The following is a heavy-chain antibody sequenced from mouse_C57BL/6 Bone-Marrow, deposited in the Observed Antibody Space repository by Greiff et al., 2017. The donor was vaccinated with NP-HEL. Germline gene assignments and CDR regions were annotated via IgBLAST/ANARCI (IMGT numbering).Heavy chain of an antibody. Sequence: QVQLKQPGAELVKPGASVKMSCKASGYTFTSYWITWVKQRPGQGLEWIGDIYPGSGSTNYNEKFKSKATLTVDTSSSTAYMQLSSLTSEDSAVYYCARKAYYYASYYFDYWGQGTTLTVSS. D-gene: IGHD1-1*01. CDR1: GYTFTSYW. J-gene: IGHJ2*01. V-gene: IGHV1-55*01. CDR2: IYPGSGST. CDR3: ARKAYYYASYYFDY.